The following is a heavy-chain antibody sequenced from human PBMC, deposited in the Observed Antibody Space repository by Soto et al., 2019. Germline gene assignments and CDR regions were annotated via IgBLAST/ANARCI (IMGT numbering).Heavy chain of an antibody. V-gene: IGHV3-33*01. CDR1: GFTFSSYG. Sequence: SGGSLRLSCAASGFTFSSYGMHWVRQAPGKGLEWVAVIWYDGSNKYYADSVKGRFTISRDNSKNTLYLQMNSLRAEDTAVYYCASQWELLIRDYYFDYWGQGTLVTVSS. J-gene: IGHJ4*02. D-gene: IGHD1-26*01. CDR3: ASQWELLIRDYYFDY. CDR2: IWYDGSNK.